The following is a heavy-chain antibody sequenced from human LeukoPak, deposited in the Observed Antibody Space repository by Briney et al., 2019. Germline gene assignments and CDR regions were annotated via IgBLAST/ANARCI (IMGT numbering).Heavy chain of an antibody. V-gene: IGHV7-4-1*02. J-gene: IGHJ4*02. D-gene: IGHD1-26*01. CDR3: ARKLGEVGATNNYFDY. CDR2: INTNTGNT. Sequence: GASVKVSCKASGYTFTTYTMNWVRQAPGQGLEWMGWINTNTGNTTYAQGFTGRFVFSLDTSVNTAYLQISSLTAEDTAVYYCARKLGEVGATNNYFDYWGQGTLVTVSS. CDR1: GYTFTTYT.